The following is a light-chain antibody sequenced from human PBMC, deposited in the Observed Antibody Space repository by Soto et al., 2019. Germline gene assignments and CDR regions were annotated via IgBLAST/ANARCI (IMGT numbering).Light chain of an antibody. J-gene: IGKJ2*01. CDR1: QNILTY. V-gene: IGKV1-39*01. CDR2: AAS. Sequence: DIQMTQSPSSLSASVGDRVTITCRSSQNILTYLTWYQQIPGEVPRFLIYAASNLQDGVPSKFSGRESETEFTLTISSLQPEDFATYYCQQSYSVPLTFGQRPKLE. CDR3: QQSYSVPLT.